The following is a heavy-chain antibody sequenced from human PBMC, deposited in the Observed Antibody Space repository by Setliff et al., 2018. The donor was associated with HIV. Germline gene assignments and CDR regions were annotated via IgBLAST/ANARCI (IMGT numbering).Heavy chain of an antibody. Sequence: LRLSCAASGFTFSSYNMNWVRQAPGKGLEWVSSISSTSTYIYDVDSVKGRFTISRDNAKNTLYLQMNSLTADDTAIYYCAKEFIQLAFDIWGQGTMVTVSS. CDR2: ISSTSTYI. CDR3: AKEFIQLAFDI. J-gene: IGHJ3*02. V-gene: IGHV3-21*01. D-gene: IGHD3-16*02. CDR1: GFTFSSYN.